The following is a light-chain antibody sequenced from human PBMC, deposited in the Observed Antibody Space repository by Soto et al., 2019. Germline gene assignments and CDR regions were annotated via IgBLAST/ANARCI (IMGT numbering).Light chain of an antibody. V-gene: IGLV2-14*01. CDR3: SSYTSIGTLV. CDR2: EVS. Sequence: QSALTQPASVSGSPGQSITISCTGTSRDVGGYNYVSWYQQHPDKAPKLMIYEVSNRPSGVSNRFSGSKSGNTASLTISGLQAEDEADYYCSSYTSIGTLVFGGGTQLTVL. J-gene: IGLJ2*01. CDR1: SRDVGGYNY.